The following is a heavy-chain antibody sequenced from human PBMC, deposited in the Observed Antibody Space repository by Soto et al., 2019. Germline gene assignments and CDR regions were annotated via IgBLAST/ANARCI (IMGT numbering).Heavy chain of an antibody. CDR2: INHSGST. V-gene: IGHV4-34*01. J-gene: IGHJ5*01. CDR1: GGSFSGYY. Sequence: SETLSLTCAVYGGSFSGYYWSWIRQPPGKGLEWIGEINHSGSTNYNPALRSRVTISVDTSKNQFSLKLSSVTAADTAEYFCVRYYYVTSGYSNWFDSWGQGTLVTVSS. D-gene: IGHD3-22*01. CDR3: VRYYYVTSGYSNWFDS.